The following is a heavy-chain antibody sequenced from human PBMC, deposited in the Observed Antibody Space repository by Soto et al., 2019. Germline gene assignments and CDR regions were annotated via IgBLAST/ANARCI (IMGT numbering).Heavy chain of an antibody. CDR2: IYYSGST. CDR1: GGSISSYY. Sequence: QVQLQESGPGLVKPSETLSLTCTVSGGSISSYYWSWIRQPPGKGLEWIGYIYYSGSTNYNPSLKSRVTISVDTSKNQFSLKLSSVTAADTAVYYCARALPSLVIDYYYYGMDVWGQGTTVTVSS. CDR3: ARALPSLVIDYYYYGMDV. J-gene: IGHJ6*02. D-gene: IGHD2-2*01. V-gene: IGHV4-59*01.